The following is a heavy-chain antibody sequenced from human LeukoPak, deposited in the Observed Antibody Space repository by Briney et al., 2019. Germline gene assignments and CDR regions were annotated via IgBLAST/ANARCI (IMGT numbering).Heavy chain of an antibody. V-gene: IGHV3-21*01. CDR1: GFTFSSYS. J-gene: IGHJ4*02. Sequence: GGSLRLSCAASGFTFSSYSMNWVRQAPGKGLEWVSSISSSSSYIYYADSVKGRFTISRGNAKNSLYLQMNSLRAEDTAVYYCARDEGGIFDYWGQGTLVTVSS. CDR2: ISSSSSYI. CDR3: ARDEGGIFDY. D-gene: IGHD2-15*01.